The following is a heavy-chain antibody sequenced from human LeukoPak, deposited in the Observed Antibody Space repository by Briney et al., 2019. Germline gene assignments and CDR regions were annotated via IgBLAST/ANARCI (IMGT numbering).Heavy chain of an antibody. CDR1: GFTFSSYA. J-gene: IGHJ4*02. D-gene: IGHD2-15*01. CDR2: ISGSGGST. V-gene: IGHV3-23*01. Sequence: PGGSLRLSCAASGFTFSSYAMSWVRQAPGKGLEWVSAISGSGGSTYYADSVKSRFTISRDNSKNTLYLQMNSLRAEDTAVYYCAKPNIVVVVAAFDYWGQGTLVTVSS. CDR3: AKPNIVVVVAAFDY.